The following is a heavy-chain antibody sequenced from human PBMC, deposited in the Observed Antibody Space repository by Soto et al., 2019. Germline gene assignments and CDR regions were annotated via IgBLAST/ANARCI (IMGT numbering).Heavy chain of an antibody. V-gene: IGHV3-23*01. CDR1: GFTFSSYA. Sequence: PGGSLRLSCAASGFTFSSYAMSWVRQAPGKGLEWVSAISGSGGSTYYADSVKGRFTISRDNSKNTLYLQMNSLRAEDTAVYYCAKARYSSSWFLYYYFDYWGQGTLVTVS. CDR2: ISGSGGST. J-gene: IGHJ4*02. D-gene: IGHD6-13*01. CDR3: AKARYSSSWFLYYYFDY.